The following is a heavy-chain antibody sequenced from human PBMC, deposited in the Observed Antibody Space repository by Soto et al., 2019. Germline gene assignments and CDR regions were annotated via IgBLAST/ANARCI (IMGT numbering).Heavy chain of an antibody. D-gene: IGHD2-2*01. V-gene: IGHV4-30-2*01. J-gene: IGHJ5*02. Sequence: TLSLTCAASGGSIRSGGYSSSWIRQPPVTGLQRIGYIYHSGSTYYNPSLKSRVNISVDRSKNQFSLKLSSVTAADTAVYYCARVLGYCSSTSCYGNRVNWFDPWGQGTLVTVSS. CDR2: IYHSGST. CDR3: ARVLGYCSSTSCYGNRVNWFDP. CDR1: GGSIRSGGYS.